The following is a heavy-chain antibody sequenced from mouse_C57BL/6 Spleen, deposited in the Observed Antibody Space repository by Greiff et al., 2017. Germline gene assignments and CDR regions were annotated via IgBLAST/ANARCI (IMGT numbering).Heavy chain of an antibody. CDR3: AFGKLLLRWDYFDY. V-gene: IGHV14-3*01. D-gene: IGHD1-1*01. Sequence: EVQLQQPVAELVRPGASVKLSCTASGFNIKNTYMHWVKQRPEQGLEWIGRIDPANGNTKYAPKFQGKATITADTSSSTAYLQLSSLTSEDTAIYYCAFGKLLLRWDYFDYWGQGTTLTVSS. CDR2: IDPANGNT. CDR1: GFNIKNTY. J-gene: IGHJ2*01.